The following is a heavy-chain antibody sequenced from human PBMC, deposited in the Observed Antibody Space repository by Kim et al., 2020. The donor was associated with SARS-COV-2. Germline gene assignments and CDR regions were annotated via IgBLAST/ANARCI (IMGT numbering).Heavy chain of an antibody. CDR2: MNPNSGNT. CDR1: GYTFTSYD. V-gene: IGHV1-8*01. Sequence: ASVKVSCKASGYTFTSYDINWVRQATGQGLEWMGWMNPNSGNTGYAQKFQGRVTMTRNTSISTAYMELSSLRSEDTAVYYCACLGWGYSSSWFGYYYYMDVWGKGTTVTVSS. D-gene: IGHD6-13*01. CDR3: ACLGWGYSSSWFGYYYYMDV. J-gene: IGHJ6*03.